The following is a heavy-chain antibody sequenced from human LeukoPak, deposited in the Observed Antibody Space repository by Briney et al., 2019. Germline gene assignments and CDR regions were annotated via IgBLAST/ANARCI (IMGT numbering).Heavy chain of an antibody. J-gene: IGHJ4*02. Sequence: PGGSLRLSCVISGFSFSNAWMSWVRQAPGKGLEWVGRIKSKTDGGTTDYAAPVKGRFTISRDDSKNTLYLQMNSLKTEDTAVYYCTTLRPTTIAAALVWGQGTLVTVSS. CDR1: GFSFSNAW. CDR2: IKSKTDGGTT. CDR3: TTLRPTTIAAALV. D-gene: IGHD6-13*01. V-gene: IGHV3-15*01.